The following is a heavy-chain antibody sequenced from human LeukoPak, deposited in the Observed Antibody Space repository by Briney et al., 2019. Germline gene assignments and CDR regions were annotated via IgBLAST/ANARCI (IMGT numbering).Heavy chain of an antibody. J-gene: IGHJ6*02. D-gene: IGHD2-2*01. Sequence: PGGSLRLSCAASGFTFDDYAMHWVRQAPGKGLEWVSGISWNSGSIGYADSVKGRFTISRDNAKNSLYLQMNSLRAEDTALYYCARDYCSSTSCYDYYYYYGMDVWGQGTTVTVSS. CDR2: ISWNSGSI. CDR3: ARDYCSSTSCYDYYYYYGMDV. CDR1: GFTFDDYA. V-gene: IGHV3-9*01.